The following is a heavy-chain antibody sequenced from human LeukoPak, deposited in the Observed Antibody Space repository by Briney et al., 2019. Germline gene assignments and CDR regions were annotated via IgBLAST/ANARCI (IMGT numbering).Heavy chain of an antibody. D-gene: IGHD6-13*01. Sequence: SETLSLTCTVSGGSISSSSYYWGWIRQPPGKGLEWIGSIYYSGSTYYNPSLKSRVTISVDTSKNQFSLKLSSVTAADTAVYYCAREGSSSDCYMDVWGKGTTVTVSS. CDR3: AREGSSSDCYMDV. CDR1: GGSISSSSYY. CDR2: IYYSGST. J-gene: IGHJ6*03. V-gene: IGHV4-39*07.